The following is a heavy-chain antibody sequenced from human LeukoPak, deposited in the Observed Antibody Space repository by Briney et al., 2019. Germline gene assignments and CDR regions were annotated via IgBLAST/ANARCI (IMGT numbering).Heavy chain of an antibody. CDR2: ISYDGSNK. CDR3: ARGGSSGCFDY. D-gene: IGHD6-19*01. Sequence: GGSLRLSCAASGFTFSSYAMHWVRQAPGKGLEWVAVISYDGSNKYYADSVKGRFTISRDNSKNMLYLQMNSLRAEDTAVYYCARGGSSGCFDYWSQGTLVTVSS. J-gene: IGHJ4*02. V-gene: IGHV3-30*04. CDR1: GFTFSSYA.